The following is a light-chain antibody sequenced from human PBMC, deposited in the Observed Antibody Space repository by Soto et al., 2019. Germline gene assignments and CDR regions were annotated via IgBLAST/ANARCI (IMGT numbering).Light chain of an antibody. CDR3: SSYTTSSTLVV. CDR2: EVA. CDR1: SSDVGAYNY. V-gene: IGLV2-14*01. J-gene: IGLJ2*01. Sequence: QSVLTQPASMSGSPGQSITISCTGTSSDVGAYNYVSWFQQHPGKAPKLIIYEVALRPSGVSYRFSGSKSGNTASLTISGLQAEDEADYYCSSYTTSSTLVVFGGGTKLTVL.